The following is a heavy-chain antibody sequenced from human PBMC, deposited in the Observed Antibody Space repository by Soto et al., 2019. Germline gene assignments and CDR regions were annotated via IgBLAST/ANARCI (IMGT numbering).Heavy chain of an antibody. J-gene: IGHJ6*02. CDR3: ARDRDYSSSWYVIQGDYYYGMDV. Sequence: PGGSLRLSCAASGFTFSSYAMHWVRQAPGKGLEWVAVISYDGSNKYYADSVKGRFTISRDNSKNTLYLQMNSLRAGDTAVYYCARDRDYSSSWYVIQGDYYYGMDVWGQGTTVTVSS. V-gene: IGHV3-30-3*01. D-gene: IGHD6-13*01. CDR2: ISYDGSNK. CDR1: GFTFSSYA.